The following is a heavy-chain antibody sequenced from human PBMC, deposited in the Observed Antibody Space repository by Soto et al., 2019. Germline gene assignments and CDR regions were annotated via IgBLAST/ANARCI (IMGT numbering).Heavy chain of an antibody. D-gene: IGHD3-22*01. J-gene: IGHJ4*02. V-gene: IGHV3-9*01. CDR1: GFTFSTYA. Sequence: EVQLLESGGGLVQPGGSLRLSCAASGFTFSTYAMSWVRQAPGKGLEWVSGISWNSGSIGYADSVKGRFTISRDNAKNSLYLQMNSLRAEDTALYYCAKDYYDSSGWFDYWGQGTLVTVSS. CDR3: AKDYYDSSGWFDY. CDR2: ISWNSGSI.